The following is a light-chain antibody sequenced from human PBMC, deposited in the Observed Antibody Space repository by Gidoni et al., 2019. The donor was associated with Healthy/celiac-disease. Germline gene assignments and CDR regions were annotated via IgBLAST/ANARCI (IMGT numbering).Light chain of an antibody. CDR3: QQRSNWLT. CDR2: DAS. Sequence: EIVLTQSPATLSLSPVERATLSCRASQSVSSYLSCYQQKHGQAPRLLIYDASNRAAGLPARFSGSGSGTDFTLTISSLEPEDFAVYYCQQRSNWLTFGGGTKVEIK. CDR1: QSVSSY. V-gene: IGKV3-11*01. J-gene: IGKJ4*01.